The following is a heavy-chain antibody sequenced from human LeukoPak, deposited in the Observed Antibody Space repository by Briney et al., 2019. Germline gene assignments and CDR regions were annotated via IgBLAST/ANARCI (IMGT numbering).Heavy chain of an antibody. CDR2: ISSSSSYI. CDR1: GFTFSSYS. Sequence: GSLRLSCAASGFTFSSYSMNWVRQAPGKGLEWVSSISSSSSYIYYADSVKGRFTISRDNAKNSLYLQMNSLRAEDTAVYYCASESTSGYYEGGFDYWGQGTVVTVSS. CDR3: ASESTSGYYEGGFDY. J-gene: IGHJ4*02. V-gene: IGHV3-21*01. D-gene: IGHD3-22*01.